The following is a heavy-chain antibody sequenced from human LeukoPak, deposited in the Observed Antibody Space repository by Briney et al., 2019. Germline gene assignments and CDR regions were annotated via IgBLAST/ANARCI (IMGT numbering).Heavy chain of an antibody. V-gene: IGHV1-2*02. Sequence: ASVKVSCKASGYTFTDYYLHWMRQAPGQGLEWLAWISPISGGTKYAQKFQGRVTLTRDTSISTAYMELSRLRSDDTAVHFCARGRDSGSRTFYFDYWGQGTLVTVSS. CDR3: ARGRDSGSRTFYFDY. CDR2: ISPISGGT. CDR1: GYTFTDYY. J-gene: IGHJ4*02. D-gene: IGHD1-26*01.